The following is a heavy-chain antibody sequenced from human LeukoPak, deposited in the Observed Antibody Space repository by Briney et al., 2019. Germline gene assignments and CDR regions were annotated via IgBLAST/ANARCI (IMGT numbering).Heavy chain of an antibody. J-gene: IGHJ4*02. Sequence: PGGSLRLSCAASGFTFSDYYMSWIRQAPGKGLEWVSYISSSGSTIYYADSVEGRFTISRDNAKNSLYLQMNSLRAEDTAVYYCARNWHCSSTSCSKKGLDYWGQGTLVTVSS. CDR3: ARNWHCSSTSCSKKGLDY. CDR1: GFTFSDYY. CDR2: ISSSGSTI. V-gene: IGHV3-11*01. D-gene: IGHD2-2*01.